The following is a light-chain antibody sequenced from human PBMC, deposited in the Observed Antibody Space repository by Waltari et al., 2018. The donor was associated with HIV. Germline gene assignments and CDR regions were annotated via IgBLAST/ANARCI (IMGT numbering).Light chain of an antibody. CDR1: SLRSYY. CDR3: NSRDSSGNHLRV. CDR2: GKN. J-gene: IGLJ2*01. V-gene: IGLV3-19*01. Sequence: SSELTQDPAVSVALGQTVRITCQGDSLRSYYASWYQQKPGQAPVLGIYGKNNRPSGIPDRFSGASSGNTAALTSTGAQAEDEADEYCNSRDSSGNHLRVFGGGTKLTVL.